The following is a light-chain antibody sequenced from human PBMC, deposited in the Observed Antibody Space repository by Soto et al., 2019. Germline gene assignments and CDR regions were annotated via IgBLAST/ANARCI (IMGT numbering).Light chain of an antibody. V-gene: IGLV1-44*01. J-gene: IGLJ3*02. Sequence: QAVVTQPPSASGNPGQRVTISCSGTTSNIGTNSVRWYQQVPGTAPKVLIYNNHERPSGVPDRFSGSKSGTSASLAISGLQSDDEADYYCAAWDDNLWLFGGGTKLTVL. CDR1: TSNIGTNS. CDR3: AAWDDNLWL. CDR2: NNH.